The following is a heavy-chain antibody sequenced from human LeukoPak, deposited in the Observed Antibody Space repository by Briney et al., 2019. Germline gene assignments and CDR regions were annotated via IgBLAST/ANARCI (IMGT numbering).Heavy chain of an antibody. V-gene: IGHV1-8*01. CDR1: GYTFTSYD. CDR2: MNPNSGNT. J-gene: IGHJ4*02. CDR3: ASLAYSSWDYFDY. D-gene: IGHD6-6*01. Sequence: ASVKVSCKASGYTFTSYDINWERQATGQGLEWMGWMNPNSGNTGYAQKFQGRVTMTRNTSISTAYMELSSLRSEDTAVYYCASLAYSSWDYFDYWGQGTLVTVSS.